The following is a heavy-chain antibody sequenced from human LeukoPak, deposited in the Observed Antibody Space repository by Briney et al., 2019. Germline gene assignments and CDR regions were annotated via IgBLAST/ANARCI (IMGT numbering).Heavy chain of an antibody. J-gene: IGHJ4*02. D-gene: IGHD6-19*01. Sequence: ASVKVSCKASGYTFTSYPMHWVRQAPGQRLEWMGWINAGNGNTKYSQEFQGRVTITRDTSASTAYMELSSLRSEDMAVYYCARNLAVAPHAYYFDYWGQGTLVTVSS. CDR2: INAGNGNT. CDR1: GYTFTSYP. V-gene: IGHV1-3*03. CDR3: ARNLAVAPHAYYFDY.